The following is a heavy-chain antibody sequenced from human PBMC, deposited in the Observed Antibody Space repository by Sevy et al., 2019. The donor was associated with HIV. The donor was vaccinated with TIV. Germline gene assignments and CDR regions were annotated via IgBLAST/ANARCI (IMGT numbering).Heavy chain of an antibody. D-gene: IGHD3-16*01. Sequence: SETLSLTCSVSSGSIGNYYWYWIRQPPGRGLEWLALICSSGNTNYNPSLKSRVTMSLDTSKNQFSLGLSSLTAADTAVYYCARRAFLGGYFDSWGQGILVTVSS. V-gene: IGHV4-4*08. CDR2: ICSSGNT. CDR1: SGSIGNYY. J-gene: IGHJ4*03. CDR3: ARRAFLGGYFDS.